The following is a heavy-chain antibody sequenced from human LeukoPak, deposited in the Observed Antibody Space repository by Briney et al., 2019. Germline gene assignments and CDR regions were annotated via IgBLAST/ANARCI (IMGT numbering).Heavy chain of an antibody. V-gene: IGHV4-59*01. D-gene: IGHD1-26*01. Sequence: SETLSLTCTVSGGSISSYYWSWIRQPPGKGLEWIGYIYYSGSTNYNPSLKSRLTISVDTSKNQFSLKLSSVTAADTAVYYCATTLWAWEGHYYYMDVWGKGTTVTVSS. CDR1: GGSISSYY. J-gene: IGHJ6*03. CDR2: IYYSGST. CDR3: ATTLWAWEGHYYYMDV.